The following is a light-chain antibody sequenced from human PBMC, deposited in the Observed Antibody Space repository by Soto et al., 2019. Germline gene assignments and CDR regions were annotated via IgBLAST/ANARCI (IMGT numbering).Light chain of an antibody. CDR3: QQSYHTLPLT. CDR2: TAS. Sequence: DIPMTQSPSSLSASVGDRVTITCLASQSISNYANWYQQKSGKAPNLLIYTASTLHSGVPSRFSGSGSGRDFTLTISSLHPDDFATYYCQQSYHTLPLTFGGGTTVEI. J-gene: IGKJ4*02. CDR1: QSISNY. V-gene: IGKV1-39*01.